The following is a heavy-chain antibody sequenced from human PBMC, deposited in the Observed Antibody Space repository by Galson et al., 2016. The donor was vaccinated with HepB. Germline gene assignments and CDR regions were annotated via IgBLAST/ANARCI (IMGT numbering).Heavy chain of an antibody. V-gene: IGHV3-33*03. J-gene: IGHJ6*02. CDR1: GFTFSSYG. Sequence: SLRLSCAASGFTFSSYGMHWVRQAPGKGLEGVAVIWYDGSNKYYADSVKGRFTISRDNSKNTLYMQMNSLRAEDTAVYYCAKGGGLRGVYYYYGMDVWGQGTTVTVSS. CDR2: IWYDGSNK. CDR3: AKGGGLRGVYYYYGMDV. D-gene: IGHD3-10*01.